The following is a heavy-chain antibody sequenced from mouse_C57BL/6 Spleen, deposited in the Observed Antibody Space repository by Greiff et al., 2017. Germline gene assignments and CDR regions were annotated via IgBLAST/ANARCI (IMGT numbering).Heavy chain of an antibody. V-gene: IGHV14-4*01. Sequence: VQLQQSGAELVRPGASVKLSCTASGFNIKDDYMHWVKQRPEQGLEWIGWIDPENGDTEYASKFQGKATITADTSSNTAYLQLSSLTSEDTAVYDCTTGTWFANRGQGTLVTVSA. J-gene: IGHJ3*01. CDR2: IDPENGDT. CDR3: TTGTWFAN. CDR1: GFNIKDDY.